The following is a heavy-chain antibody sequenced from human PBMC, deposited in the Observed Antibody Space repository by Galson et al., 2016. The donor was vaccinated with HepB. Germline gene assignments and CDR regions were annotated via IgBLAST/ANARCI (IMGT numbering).Heavy chain of an antibody. CDR3: ARAGLGTKASFDY. Sequence: SETLSLTCTVSDGSISSRGFSWGWIRQPPGKGLEGIGTVYRGKTYYNPSLGGRVTISVGMSTDLLSLKLTSLAAADTAVYYCARAGLGTKASFDYWGQGTLVAVSS. D-gene: IGHD1-7*01. CDR2: VYRGKT. J-gene: IGHJ4*02. V-gene: IGHV4-39*01. CDR1: DGSISSRGFS.